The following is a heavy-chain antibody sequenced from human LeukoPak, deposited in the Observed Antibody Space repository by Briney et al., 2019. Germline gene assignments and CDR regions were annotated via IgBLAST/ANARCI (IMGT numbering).Heavy chain of an antibody. D-gene: IGHD6-13*01. Sequence: GASVKVSCKVSGYTLTELSMHWVRQAPGKGLEWMGGFDPEDGETIYAQKFQGRVTMTEDTSTDTAYMELSSLRSEDTAVYYCARDGGAAVHPGFDYWGQGTLVTVSS. CDR2: FDPEDGET. CDR3: ARDGGAAVHPGFDY. V-gene: IGHV1-24*01. CDR1: GYTLTELS. J-gene: IGHJ4*02.